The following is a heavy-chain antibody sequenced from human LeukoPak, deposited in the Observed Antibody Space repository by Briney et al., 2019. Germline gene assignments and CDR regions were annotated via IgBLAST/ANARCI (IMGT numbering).Heavy chain of an antibody. J-gene: IGHJ4*02. Sequence: GGSLRLSCAASGFTFSSYAVSWVRQAPGKGLEWVSAISGSGGSTYYADSVKGRFTISRDNSKNTLYLQMNSLRAEDTAVYYCALRERLGELSLDYWGQGTLVTVSS. V-gene: IGHV3-23*01. CDR2: ISGSGGST. D-gene: IGHD3-16*02. CDR1: GFTFSSYA. CDR3: ALRERLGELSLDY.